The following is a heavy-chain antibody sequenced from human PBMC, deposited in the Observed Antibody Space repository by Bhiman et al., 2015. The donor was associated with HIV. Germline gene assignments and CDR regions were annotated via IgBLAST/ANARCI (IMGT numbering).Heavy chain of an antibody. CDR2: IGSSRSII. CDR3: ARGPSASDGQIPWVY. J-gene: IGHJ4*02. Sequence: EVQLVESGGGFVQSGGSLRLSCAASGFPFSSFWMTWVRQAPGKGLEWISYIGSSRSIIHYADSVKGRFTVSRDNAKNSLYLQVNSLRTEDTAVYFCARGPSASDGQIPWVYWGQGTLVTVSS. V-gene: IGHV3-48*01. CDR1: GFPFSSFW. D-gene: IGHD5-24*01.